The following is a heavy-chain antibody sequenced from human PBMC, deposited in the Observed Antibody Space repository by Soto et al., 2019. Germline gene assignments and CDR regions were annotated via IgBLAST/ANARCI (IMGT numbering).Heavy chain of an antibody. CDR2: IYYSGST. V-gene: IGHV4-61*08. CDR1: GASISNGDYY. CDR3: ARIKHGIAAAGTPDYYYYVMDV. D-gene: IGHD6-13*01. J-gene: IGHJ6*02. Sequence: SETLSLTCTVSGASISNGDYYWSWIRQHPGKGLEWIGYIYYSGSTNYNPSLKSRVTISVDTSKNQFSLKLSSVTAADTAVYYCARIKHGIAAAGTPDYYYYVMDVWGQGTTVIVSS.